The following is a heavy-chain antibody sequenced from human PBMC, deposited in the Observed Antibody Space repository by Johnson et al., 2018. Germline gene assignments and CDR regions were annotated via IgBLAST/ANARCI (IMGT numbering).Heavy chain of an antibody. D-gene: IGHD3-3*01. CDR2: INYRGST. V-gene: IGHV4-59*01. CDR3: ARDHGGATLFGVEPTYYMDV. Sequence: QVQLQESGPGLVKPSETLSLTCTVSGGSISSYYWSWIRQPPGKGLEWIGNINYRGSTNYNPSLKSRVTISVDTPKNQFSLKLGSVTAADTAVYYCARDHGGATLFGVEPTYYMDVWGKGTTVTVSS. J-gene: IGHJ6*03. CDR1: GGSISSYY.